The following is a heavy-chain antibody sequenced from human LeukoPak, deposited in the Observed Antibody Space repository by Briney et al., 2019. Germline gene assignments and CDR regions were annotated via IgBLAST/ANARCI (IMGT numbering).Heavy chain of an antibody. Sequence: GGSLRLSCTASGFTFGDYAMSWFRQAPGKGLEWVGFIRSKAYGGTTEYAASVKGRFTISRDDSKSNAYLQMNSLKTEDTAVYYCTREFQGNGFDYWGQGTLVTVSS. J-gene: IGHJ4*02. D-gene: IGHD2-8*01. CDR2: IRSKAYGGTT. CDR1: GFTFGDYA. CDR3: TREFQGNGFDY. V-gene: IGHV3-49*03.